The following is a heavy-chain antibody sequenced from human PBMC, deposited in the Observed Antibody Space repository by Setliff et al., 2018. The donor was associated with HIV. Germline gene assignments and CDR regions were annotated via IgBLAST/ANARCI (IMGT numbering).Heavy chain of an antibody. CDR1: GDSISRDFYY. V-gene: IGHV4-61*09. J-gene: IGHJ3*02. Sequence: SETLSLTCTVSGDSISRDFYYWNWIRQPAGKGLEWIGHIYTNGRTHYNPSLKSRVTISMDTSKNQFSLKLSPVTAADTAVYYCARNDAFDIWGQGTLVTVSS. CDR2: IYTNGRT. CDR3: ARNDAFDI.